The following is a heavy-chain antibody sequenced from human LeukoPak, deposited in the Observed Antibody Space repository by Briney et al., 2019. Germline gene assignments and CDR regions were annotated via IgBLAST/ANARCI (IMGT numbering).Heavy chain of an antibody. V-gene: IGHV4-38-2*01. D-gene: IGHD2-15*01. J-gene: IGHJ4*02. CDR2: IYHSGST. CDR3: ASATASRDSLYYFDY. CDR1: GSSTSSGYY. Sequence: SETLSLTCVVPGSSTSSGYYWAWIRQPPGKGLEWIGSIYHSGSTYYNPSLKSRVTISVDTSKNQFSLKLTSVTAADTAIYHCASATASRDSLYYFDYWGQGTLVTVSS.